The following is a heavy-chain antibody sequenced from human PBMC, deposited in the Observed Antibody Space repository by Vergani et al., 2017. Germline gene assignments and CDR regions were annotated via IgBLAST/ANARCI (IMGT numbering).Heavy chain of an antibody. CDR1: GFTFSSYS. D-gene: IGHD1-26*01. Sequence: EVQLVESGGGLVQPGGSLRLSCAASGFTFSSYSMNWVRQAPGKGLEWVSYISSSSSTIYYADSVKGRFTISRDNAKNSLYLQMNSLRAEDTAVYYCARDGSIVGATDAFDIWGQGTMVTVSS. V-gene: IGHV3-48*04. CDR2: ISSSSSTI. CDR3: ARDGSIVGATDAFDI. J-gene: IGHJ3*02.